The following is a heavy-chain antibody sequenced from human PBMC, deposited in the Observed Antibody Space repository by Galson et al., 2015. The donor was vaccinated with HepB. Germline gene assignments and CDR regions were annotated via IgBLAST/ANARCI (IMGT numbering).Heavy chain of an antibody. D-gene: IGHD3-10*01. Sequence: SLRLSCAAFGFAFSSYAMHWVRQAPGKGLEWVAVISYDESNKYHADSVEGRFTISRDNSRNTLYLQLTSLRAEDTAVYYCARDHIWFGELGESYFDYWGQGTLVTVSS. V-gene: IGHV3-30*04. CDR2: ISYDESNK. CDR1: GFAFSSYA. CDR3: ARDHIWFGELGESYFDY. J-gene: IGHJ4*02.